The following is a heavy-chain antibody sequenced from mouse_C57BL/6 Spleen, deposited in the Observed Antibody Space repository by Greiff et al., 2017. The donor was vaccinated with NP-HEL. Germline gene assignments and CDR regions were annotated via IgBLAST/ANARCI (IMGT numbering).Heavy chain of an antibody. CDR3: AKNLGITTVVEMDY. CDR2: ICRGGST. Sequence: VQRVESGPGLVQPSQCLSITCTVSGFSLTSYGVHWVRQSPGKGLEWLGVICRGGSTDYNAAFMSRLSITKDNSKSQVFFKMNSLQADDTAIYYCAKNLGITTVVEMDYWGQGTSVTVSS. D-gene: IGHD1-1*01. J-gene: IGHJ4*01. V-gene: IGHV2-5*01. CDR1: GFSLTSYG.